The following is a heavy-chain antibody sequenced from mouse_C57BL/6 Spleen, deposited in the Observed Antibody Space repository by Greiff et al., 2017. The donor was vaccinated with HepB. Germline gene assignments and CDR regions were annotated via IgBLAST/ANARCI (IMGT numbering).Heavy chain of an antibody. V-gene: IGHV1-64*01. Sequence: QVQLQQPGAELVKPGASVKLSCKASGYTFTSYWMHWVKQRPGQGLEWIGMIHPNSGSTNYNEKFKSKATLTVDKSSSTAYMQLSSLKSEDSAVYYCARGGFMITTTGYYFDYWGQGTTLTVSS. J-gene: IGHJ2*01. D-gene: IGHD2-4*01. CDR3: ARGGFMITTTGYYFDY. CDR1: GYTFTSYW. CDR2: IHPNSGST.